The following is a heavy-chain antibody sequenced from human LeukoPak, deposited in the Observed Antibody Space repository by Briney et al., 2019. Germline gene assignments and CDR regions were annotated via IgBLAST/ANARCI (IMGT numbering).Heavy chain of an antibody. V-gene: IGHV1-3*01. J-gene: IGHJ6*02. CDR1: GYTFTSYA. CDR3: ARDPRRFYYDSSGYWDV. D-gene: IGHD3-22*01. Sequence: ASVKVSCKASGYTFTSYAMHWVRQAPGQRLEWMGWINAGNGYTKYSQKFQGRVTITRDTSASTAYMELSSLRSEDTAVYYCARDPRRFYYDSSGYWDVWGQGTTVTVSS. CDR2: INAGNGYT.